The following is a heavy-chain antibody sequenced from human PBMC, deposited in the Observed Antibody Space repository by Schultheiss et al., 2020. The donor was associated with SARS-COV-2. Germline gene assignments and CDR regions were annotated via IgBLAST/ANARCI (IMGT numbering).Heavy chain of an antibody. Sequence: SETLSLTCTVSGGSVSSGSYYWSWIRQPPGKGLEWIGYIYYSGSTNYNPSLKSRVTISVDTSKNQFSLKLSSVTAADTAVYYCARVRVVATSADAFDIWGQGTRVTRLL. CDR2: IYYSGST. D-gene: IGHD5-12*01. CDR1: GGSVSSGSYY. J-gene: IGHJ3*02. V-gene: IGHV4-61*01. CDR3: ARVRVVATSADAFDI.